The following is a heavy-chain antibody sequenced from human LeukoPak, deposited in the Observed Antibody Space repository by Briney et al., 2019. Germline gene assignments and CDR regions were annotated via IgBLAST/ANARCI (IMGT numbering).Heavy chain of an antibody. V-gene: IGHV3-53*01. CDR3: AGHDWFDP. Sequence: GGSLRLSCAASGFIVSSNYMSWVRQAPGKGLEWVSVIYTGGNTYYADFVKGRFIISRDNSKNTLHLQMNNLRVEDTAVYHCAGHDWFDPWGQGTLVTVSS. CDR1: GFIVSSNY. J-gene: IGHJ5*02. CDR2: IYTGGNT.